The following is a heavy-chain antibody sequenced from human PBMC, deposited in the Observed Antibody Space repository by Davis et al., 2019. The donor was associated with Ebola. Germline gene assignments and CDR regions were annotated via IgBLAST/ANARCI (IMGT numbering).Heavy chain of an antibody. J-gene: IGHJ4*02. CDR1: GFTSSSYA. CDR2: FSGSGGTT. D-gene: IGHD3-10*01. Sequence: PGGSLRLSCAASGFTSSSYAMSWVRQAPGKGLEWVSGFSGSGGTTYYADSVKGRFTISRDNSKNTLDLQMKSLRAEDTAIYYCAKVSGLWFGGPFDYWGQGTLVTVSS. V-gene: IGHV3-23*01. CDR3: AKVSGLWFGGPFDY.